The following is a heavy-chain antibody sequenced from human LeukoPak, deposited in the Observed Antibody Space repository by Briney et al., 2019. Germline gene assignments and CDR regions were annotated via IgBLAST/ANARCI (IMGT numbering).Heavy chain of an antibody. CDR3: ARARIAVAGDFDY. J-gene: IGHJ4*02. CDR2: INHSGST. V-gene: IGHV4-34*01. CDR1: GGSFSGYY. D-gene: IGHD6-19*01. Sequence: SETLSLTCAVYGGSFSGYYWSWIRQPPGKGLEWIGEINHSGSTNYNPSLESRVTISVDTSKNQFSLKLSSVTAADTAVYYCARARIAVAGDFDYWGQGTLVTVSS.